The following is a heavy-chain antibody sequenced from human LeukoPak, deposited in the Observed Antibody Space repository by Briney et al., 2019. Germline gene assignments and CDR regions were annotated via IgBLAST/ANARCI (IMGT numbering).Heavy chain of an antibody. CDR1: GFTFSSHS. CDR3: ARHLGGSGISDY. D-gene: IGHD2-15*01. Sequence: GGSLRLSCVVSGFTFSSHSMNWVRLAPEKGLEWVSYITSGGRIIYYADSVKGRFTISRDNAKNSLYLQMNSLRDEDTAVYYCARHLGGSGISDYWGQGTLVTVSS. J-gene: IGHJ4*02. CDR2: ITSGGRII. V-gene: IGHV3-48*02.